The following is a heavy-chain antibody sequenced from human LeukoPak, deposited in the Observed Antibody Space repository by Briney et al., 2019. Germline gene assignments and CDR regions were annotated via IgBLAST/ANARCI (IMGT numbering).Heavy chain of an antibody. CDR1: GFSFSSYE. Sequence: GGSLRLSCAASGFSFSSYEMNWVRQAPGKGLEWVSYISSSGGTIYYADSVKRRFTISRDNAKNSLFLQMNSLRAEDTAVYYCARVVNQLPYSWGQGALVTVSS. CDR2: ISSSGGTI. V-gene: IGHV3-48*03. CDR3: ARVVNQLPYS. D-gene: IGHD2-2*01. J-gene: IGHJ4*02.